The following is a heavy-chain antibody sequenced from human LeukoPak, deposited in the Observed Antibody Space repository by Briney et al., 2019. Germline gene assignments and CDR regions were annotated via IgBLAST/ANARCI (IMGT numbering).Heavy chain of an antibody. CDR3: ARESGQQLVTNYFDY. V-gene: IGHV1-46*01. CDR2: INPSGGST. Sequence: ASVKVSCKASGYTFTGYYIHWVRQAPGQGLEWMGIINPSGGSTSYAQKFQGRVTMTRDMSTSTVYMELSSLRSEDTAVYYCARESGQQLVTNYFDYWGQGTLVTVSS. D-gene: IGHD6-13*01. CDR1: GYTFTGYY. J-gene: IGHJ4*02.